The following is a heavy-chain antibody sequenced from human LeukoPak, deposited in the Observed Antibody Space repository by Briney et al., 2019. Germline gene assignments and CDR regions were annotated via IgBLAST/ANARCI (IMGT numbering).Heavy chain of an antibody. Sequence: GGSLRLSCAASGFTFSNAWMSWVRQAPGKGLEWVGRIKSKTDGGTTDYAAPVKGRFTISRDDSKNTLYLQMNSLRAEDTAVYCCARVYGVYGGFDYWGQGTLVTVSS. V-gene: IGHV3-15*01. J-gene: IGHJ4*02. CDR1: GFTFSNAW. CDR2: IKSKTDGGTT. CDR3: ARVYGVYGGFDY. D-gene: IGHD4-17*01.